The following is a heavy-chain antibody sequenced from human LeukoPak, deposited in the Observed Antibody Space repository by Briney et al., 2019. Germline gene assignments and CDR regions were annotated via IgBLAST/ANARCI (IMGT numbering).Heavy chain of an antibody. Sequence: GSLRLSCAASGFTFTTYGMLWVRQAPGKGLEWVALIWHDGSSEYYAESVKGRFSISRDTSKNTVYLQMNSLRAEDTAMYHCARDRLSSSQNNYIDYWGQGTLVTVSS. CDR1: GFTFTTYG. D-gene: IGHD6-13*01. CDR3: ARDRLSSSQNNYIDY. CDR2: IWHDGSSE. V-gene: IGHV3-33*01. J-gene: IGHJ4*02.